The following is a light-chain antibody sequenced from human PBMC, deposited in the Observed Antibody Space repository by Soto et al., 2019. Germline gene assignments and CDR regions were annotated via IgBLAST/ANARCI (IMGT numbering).Light chain of an antibody. CDR3: CSYAGSSTYV. CDR1: SSDVGSYNL. J-gene: IGLJ1*01. Sequence: QSVLTQPASVSGAPRRSITISCTGTSSDVGSYNLVSWYQQHPGKAPKLMIYEVSKRPAGVSNRFSGSKSGNTASLTISGLQAEDEADYYCCSYAGSSTYVFGTGTKLTVL. CDR2: EVS. V-gene: IGLV2-23*02.